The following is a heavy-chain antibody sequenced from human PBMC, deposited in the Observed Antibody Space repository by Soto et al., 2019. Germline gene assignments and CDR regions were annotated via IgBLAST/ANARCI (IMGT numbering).Heavy chain of an antibody. D-gene: IGHD2-15*01. J-gene: IGHJ6*04. CDR2: ISYDGNNK. CDR3: ARDRGGGGYYGVDV. V-gene: IGHV3-30-3*01. CDR1: GFTFSIYA. Sequence: QVQLVESGGGVVQPGRSLRLSCAASGFTFSIYAMHWVRQAPGKGLEWVAVISYDGNNKYYADSVKGRFTISRDNSKNTVYLQMNSLRDEDTALYYCARDRGGGGYYGVDVWGKGTTVTVSS.